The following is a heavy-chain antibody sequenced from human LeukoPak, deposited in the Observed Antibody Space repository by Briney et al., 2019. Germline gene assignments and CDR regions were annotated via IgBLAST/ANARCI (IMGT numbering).Heavy chain of an antibody. Sequence: GGSLTFSCAASGFTFDAYGMDWVRPVQGNALEWVTLISGDGGSTYYADSVKGPFTMSRYNSKNSMYLQMNSLRTEDTAEYYCAKVSPTRFVASSGWLELGYWGEGTLVTVAS. CDR2: ISGDGGST. CDR3: AKVSPTRFVASSGWLELGY. CDR1: GFTFDAYG. D-gene: IGHD6-19*01. J-gene: IGHJ4*02. V-gene: IGHV3-43*02.